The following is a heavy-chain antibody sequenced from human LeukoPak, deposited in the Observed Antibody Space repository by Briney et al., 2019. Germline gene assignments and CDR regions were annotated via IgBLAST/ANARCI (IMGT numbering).Heavy chain of an antibody. D-gene: IGHD6-13*01. Sequence: GGSLRLSCAASGFTFSSYWMHWVRQAPGKGLVWVSRINSDGSSTNYADSVKGRFTISRDNAKNTLYLQMNSLRAEDTAVYYCARVVGRAISSSWYRGHYYYYMDVWGKGTTVTVSS. V-gene: IGHV3-74*01. CDR3: ARVVGRAISSSWYRGHYYYYMDV. CDR1: GFTFSSYW. CDR2: INSDGSST. J-gene: IGHJ6*03.